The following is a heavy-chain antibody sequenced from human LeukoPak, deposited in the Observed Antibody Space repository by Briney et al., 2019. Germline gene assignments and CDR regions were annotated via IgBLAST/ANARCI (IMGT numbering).Heavy chain of an antibody. CDR3: ARVPTIREYCSGGSCYFDY. V-gene: IGHV4-59*01. CDR2: IYYSGST. CDR1: GCSISSYY. J-gene: IGHJ4*02. Sequence: SETLSLTCTVSGCSISSYYWSWIRQPPGKGLGWIGYIYYSGSTNYNPSLKSRVTISVDTSKNQFSLKLSSVTAADTAVYYCARVPTIREYCSGGSCYFDYWGQGTLVTVPS. D-gene: IGHD2-15*01.